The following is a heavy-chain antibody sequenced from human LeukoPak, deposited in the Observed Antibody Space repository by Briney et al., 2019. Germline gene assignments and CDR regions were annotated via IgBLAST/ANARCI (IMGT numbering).Heavy chain of an antibody. CDR2: MYHSGST. Sequence: PSETLSLTCTVSGYSIRSGYYWGWIRQPPGKGLEWIGSMYHSGSTYYNPSLRSRVTISVDTSKNQISLNLRSVTAADTAVYYCARVPGPNWFDPWGQGTLVTVSS. CDR3: ARVPGPNWFDP. CDR1: GYSIRSGYY. V-gene: IGHV4-38-2*02. J-gene: IGHJ5*02.